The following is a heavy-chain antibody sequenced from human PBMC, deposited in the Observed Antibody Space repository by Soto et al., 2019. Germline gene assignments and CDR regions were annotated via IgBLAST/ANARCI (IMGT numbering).Heavy chain of an antibody. D-gene: IGHD6-19*01. CDR2: IIPIFGTA. V-gene: IGHV1-69*13. J-gene: IGHJ4*02. CDR1: GGTFSSYA. CDR3: ASESSGWYFDY. Sequence: EASVKVSCKASGGTFSSYAISWVRQAPGQGLEWMGGIIPIFGTANYAQKFQGRVTITADESTSTAYMELSSLRSEDTAVYYCASESSGWYFDYWGQRTLVTVSS.